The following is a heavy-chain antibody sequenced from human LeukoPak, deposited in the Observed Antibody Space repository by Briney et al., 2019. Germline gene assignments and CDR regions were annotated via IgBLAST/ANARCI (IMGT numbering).Heavy chain of an antibody. V-gene: IGHV1-69*13. D-gene: IGHD5-24*01. J-gene: IGHJ4*02. CDR3: ARGPYTIEMATITSFDY. CDR2: IIPIFGTA. CDR1: GGTFSSYA. Sequence: ASVTVSCTASGGTFSSYAISWVRQAPGQGLEWMGGIIPIFGTANYAQKFQGRVTITADESTSTAYMELSSLRSEDTAMYYCARGPYTIEMATITSFDYWGQGTLVTVSS.